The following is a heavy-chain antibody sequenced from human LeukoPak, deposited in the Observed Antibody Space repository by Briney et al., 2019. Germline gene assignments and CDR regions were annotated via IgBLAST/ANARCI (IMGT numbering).Heavy chain of an antibody. Sequence: VRYLRLSCAASGFTFDDYAMHWVQQAAGKGLEWVYGISWNSGSIGYADSVKGRFTISRDNAKNSLYPQMHSLRAEDTAVYYGPRPMTQDAFDIWGQGTIVTVSS. CDR2: ISWNSGSI. J-gene: IGHJ3*02. CDR1: GFTFDDYA. V-gene: IGHV3-9*01. CDR3: PRPMTQDAFDI. D-gene: IGHD3-22*01.